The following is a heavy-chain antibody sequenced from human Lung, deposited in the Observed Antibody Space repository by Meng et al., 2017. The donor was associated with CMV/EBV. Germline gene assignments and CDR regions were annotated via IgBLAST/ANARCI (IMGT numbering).Heavy chain of an antibody. CDR2: ISYGGGKE. D-gene: IGHD3-9*01. CDR3: ARELYYDILTGPRAFDV. J-gene: IGHJ3*01. V-gene: IGHV3-30-3*01. CDR1: GFTFSSYG. Sequence: SXAASGFTFSSYGVHWVRQAPGEGLEWVAFISYGGGKEYYADSVKGRFTISRDNSKNMLFLQMDSLRPDDTAVYYCARELYYDILTGPRAFDVWGQGXMVTVSS.